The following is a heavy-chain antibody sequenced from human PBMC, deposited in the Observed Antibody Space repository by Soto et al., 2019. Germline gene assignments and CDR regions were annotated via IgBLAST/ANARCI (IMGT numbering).Heavy chain of an antibody. J-gene: IGHJ5*02. CDR2: IYYSGST. V-gene: IGHV4-59*01. CDR3: AATAMVRGVIRGWFDP. D-gene: IGHD3-10*01. CDR1: GGSISSYY. Sequence: SETLSLTCTVSGGSISSYYWSWIRQPPGKGLEWIGYIYYSGSTNYNPSLKSRVTISVDTSKNQFSLKLSSVTAADTAVYYCAATAMVRGVIRGWFDPWGQGTLVTVSS.